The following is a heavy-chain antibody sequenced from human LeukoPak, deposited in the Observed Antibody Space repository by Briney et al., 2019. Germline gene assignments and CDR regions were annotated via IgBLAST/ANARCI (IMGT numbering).Heavy chain of an antibody. Sequence: ASVKVSCKASGYTFTGYYMHWVRQAPGQGLEWMGWISAYNGNTNYARKLQGRVTMTTDTSTSTAYMELRSLRSDDTAVYYCARDLKRGYSSGRYSWGTGSSNDYWGQGTLVTVSS. V-gene: IGHV1-18*04. D-gene: IGHD6-19*01. CDR3: ARDLKRGYSSGRYSWGTGSSNDY. CDR2: ISAYNGNT. J-gene: IGHJ4*02. CDR1: GYTFTGYY.